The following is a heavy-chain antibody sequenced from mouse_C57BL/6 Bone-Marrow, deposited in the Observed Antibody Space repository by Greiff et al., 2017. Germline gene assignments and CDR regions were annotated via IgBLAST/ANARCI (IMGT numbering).Heavy chain of an antibody. J-gene: IGHJ3*01. V-gene: IGHV1-64*01. CDR1: GYTFTSYW. D-gene: IGHD1-1*01. CDR2: IHPNSGST. CDR3: ARSFTTVVAPAAY. Sequence: VQLQQPGAELVKPGASVKLSCKACGYTFTSYWMHWVKQRPGQGLEWIGMIHPNSGSTNYNEKFKSKATLTVDKSSSTAYMQLSSLTSEDSAVYYCARSFTTVVAPAAYWGQGTLVTVSA.